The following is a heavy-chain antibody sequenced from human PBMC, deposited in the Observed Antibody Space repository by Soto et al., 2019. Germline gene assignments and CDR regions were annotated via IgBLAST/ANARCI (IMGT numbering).Heavy chain of an antibody. CDR2: ISGNNGNT. V-gene: IGHV1-18*01. CDR3: ARDMWSFGSGGYSVDY. D-gene: IGHD3-10*01. CDR1: GYKFNTYG. J-gene: IGHJ4*02. Sequence: TSVKVSCKASGYKFNTYGITWVRQAPGQGLEWMGWISGNNGNTKYPQKFQGRVTMTTDTSTSAAYMELRSLRSDDTAVYYCARDMWSFGSGGYSVDYWGQGTPVTVSS.